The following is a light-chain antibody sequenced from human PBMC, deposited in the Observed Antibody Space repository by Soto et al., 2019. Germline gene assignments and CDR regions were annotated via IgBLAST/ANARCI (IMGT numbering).Light chain of an antibody. CDR3: QQYYSTPSWT. CDR2: WAS. Sequence: DIVMTQSPDSLAVSLGERATINCKSSQSVLYSSNNNNYLAWYQQKPGQPPKLLIYWASARESGVPDRFSGSGSGTDFTLTISSLQAEDVAVYYCQQYYSTPSWTFGQGTKVDI. V-gene: IGKV4-1*01. CDR1: QSVLYSSNNNNY. J-gene: IGKJ1*01.